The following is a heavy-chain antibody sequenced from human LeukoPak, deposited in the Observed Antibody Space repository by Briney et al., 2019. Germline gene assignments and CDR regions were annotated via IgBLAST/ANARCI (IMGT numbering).Heavy chain of an antibody. CDR1: GFTFSTYW. V-gene: IGHV3-7*01. D-gene: IGHD5/OR15-5a*01. J-gene: IGHJ4*02. CDR3: AREGSGVYFYYFDY. CDR2: IKPDGGEK. Sequence: TGGSLRLSCAASGFTFSTYWMGWVRQALGKGLEWVANIKPDGGEKYYVDSVKGRFTISRDNAKNSLYLQMNNLSAEDTAVYYCAREGSGVYFYYFDYWGQGTLVTVSS.